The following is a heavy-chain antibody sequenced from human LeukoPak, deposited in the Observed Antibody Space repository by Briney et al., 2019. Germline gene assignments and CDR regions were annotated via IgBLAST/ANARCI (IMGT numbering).Heavy chain of an antibody. CDR3: ARHGGYTSPYLH. D-gene: IGHD6-13*01. Sequence: PSETLSLPCTVSGGSISNYYWSWIRPPPGKGLECIGYIYYSGSTNYNPSLKSRVTISVDTSKNQFSLKLSSVTAADTAVYYCARHGGYTSPYLHWGQGTLVTVSS. V-gene: IGHV4-59*08. CDR1: GGSISNYY. J-gene: IGHJ1*01. CDR2: IYYSGST.